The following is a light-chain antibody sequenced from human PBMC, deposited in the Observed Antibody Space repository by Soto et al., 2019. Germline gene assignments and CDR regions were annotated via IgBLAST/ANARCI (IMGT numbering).Light chain of an antibody. V-gene: IGKV1-5*01. Sequence: DIQMTQSPSTLSASVGDRVTITCRASQSISSWLAWYQQKPGKAPKLLIYDASSLESGVPSRFSATVSGPDFTLTISSLQPEDFATYYCQQSYSGPPTFGQGTKVDI. J-gene: IGKJ1*01. CDR3: QQSYSGPPT. CDR2: DAS. CDR1: QSISSW.